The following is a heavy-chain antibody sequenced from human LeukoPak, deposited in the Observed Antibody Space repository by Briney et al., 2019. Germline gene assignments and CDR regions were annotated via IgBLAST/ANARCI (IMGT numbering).Heavy chain of an antibody. J-gene: IGHJ1*01. CDR1: GYTFINYY. Sequence: ASVKVSCTASGYTFINYYMHWVRQAPAQGLEWMGIINPSGGSTSYAQKFQGRVTMTRDTSTSTVYMELSSLRSEDTAVYYCARDESTSILWWWGQGTLVTVSS. D-gene: IGHD2-21*01. CDR2: INPSGGST. V-gene: IGHV1-46*01. CDR3: ARDESTSILWW.